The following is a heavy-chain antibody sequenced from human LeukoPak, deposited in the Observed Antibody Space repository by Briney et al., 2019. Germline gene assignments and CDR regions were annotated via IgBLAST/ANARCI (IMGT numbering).Heavy chain of an antibody. CDR1: GGSISSGGYS. CDR2: IYTSGST. Sequence: SQTLSLTCAVSGGSISSGGYSGRWIRQPAGKGLEWIGRIYTSGSTNYNPSLKSRVTMSVDTSKNQFSLKLSSVTAADTAVYYCAGWGPYYFDYWGQGTLVTVSS. V-gene: IGHV4-61*02. J-gene: IGHJ4*02. D-gene: IGHD3-16*01. CDR3: AGWGPYYFDY.